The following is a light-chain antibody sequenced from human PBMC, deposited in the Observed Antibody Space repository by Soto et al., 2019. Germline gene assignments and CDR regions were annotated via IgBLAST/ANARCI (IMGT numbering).Light chain of an antibody. CDR1: SSNIGADYD. V-gene: IGLV1-40*01. Sequence: QSVLTQPPSVSGAPGQRVTISCTGSSSNIGADYDVHWYQRLPGTAPKLLIYANNNRPSGVPDRFSGSKSGTSASLAITGLQAEDEADYYCQSYDSSLSGSVFGGGTKVTVL. CDR2: ANN. J-gene: IGLJ3*02. CDR3: QSYDSSLSGSV.